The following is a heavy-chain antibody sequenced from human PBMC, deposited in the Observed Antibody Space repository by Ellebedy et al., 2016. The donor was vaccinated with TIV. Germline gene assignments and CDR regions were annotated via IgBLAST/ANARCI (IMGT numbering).Heavy chain of an antibody. V-gene: IGHV2-70*11. D-gene: IGHD5-18*01. CDR3: AREDSEYSYGLDS. CDR2: IDWDEDT. CDR1: GFLLSTSGMC. J-gene: IGHJ4*02. Sequence: SGPTLVKPTETLTLTCTFSGFLLSTSGMCINWIRQPPGKALEWLARIDWDEDTYYTTSLQTRLTISKDRSRNQVVLIMTDMGADDSGMYFCAREDSEYSYGLDSWGQGTLVTVSS.